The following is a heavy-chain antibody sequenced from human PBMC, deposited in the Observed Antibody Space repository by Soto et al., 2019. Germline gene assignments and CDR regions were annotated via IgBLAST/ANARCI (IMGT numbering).Heavy chain of an antibody. J-gene: IGHJ6*02. CDR1: GYTFTDDV. CDR3: ARERPLTDDFFSGLDCFGMDV. V-gene: IGHV1-3*01. CDR2: INADNGNT. Sequence: QVQLVQSGAEVKKPGASVKVSCKASGYTFTDDVIHWVRQAPGQRLEWMGWINADNGNTKYTQKFQGRITRTTDTSTSTGYMELISLRSEDTADYFCARERPLTDDFFSGLDCFGMDVWGQGTTVTVSS. D-gene: IGHD3-3*01.